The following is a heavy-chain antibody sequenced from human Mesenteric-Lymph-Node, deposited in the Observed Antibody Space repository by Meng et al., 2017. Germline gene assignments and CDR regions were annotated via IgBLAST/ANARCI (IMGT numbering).Heavy chain of an antibody. J-gene: IGHJ4*02. D-gene: IGHD7-27*01. CDR3: AVTGDLVFFDY. Sequence: SETLSLTCTVSGGSISSYYWSWIRQPPGKGLEWIGYIYYSGSTNYNPSLKSRVTISVDTSKNQFSLKLSSVTAADTAVYYCAVTGDLVFFDYWGQGTLVTVSS. CDR2: IYYSGST. V-gene: IGHV4-59*01. CDR1: GGSISSYY.